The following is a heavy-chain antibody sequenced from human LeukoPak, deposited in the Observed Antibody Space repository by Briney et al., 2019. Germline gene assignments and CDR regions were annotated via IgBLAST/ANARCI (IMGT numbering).Heavy chain of an antibody. V-gene: IGHV4-31*03. CDR3: PSAGGFLSPFGY. Sequence: SETLSLTCTVSGGSISSGGYYWSWIRQHPGKGLEWIGYIDYSGSTYYNPSLESRVTISVDTSKNQFSLKLSSGTAAAPAVYYCPSAGGFLSPFGYWAQGPLVTASS. D-gene: IGHD3-3*01. J-gene: IGHJ4*02. CDR2: IDYSGST. CDR1: GGSISSGGYY.